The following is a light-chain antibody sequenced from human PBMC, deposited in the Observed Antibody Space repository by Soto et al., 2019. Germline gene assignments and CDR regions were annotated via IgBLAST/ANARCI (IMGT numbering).Light chain of an antibody. V-gene: IGKV1-27*01. CDR1: QGIRTD. Sequence: DIQMTQSPSSLSASVGDRVTITCRASQGIRTDLAWYQRKPGQVPKLLIYAASTLQSGGPSRFSGSGSGTEFTLTISSPQPEDGATYYCQKYNSAPWTFGQGTKVDIK. J-gene: IGKJ1*01. CDR2: AAS. CDR3: QKYNSAPWT.